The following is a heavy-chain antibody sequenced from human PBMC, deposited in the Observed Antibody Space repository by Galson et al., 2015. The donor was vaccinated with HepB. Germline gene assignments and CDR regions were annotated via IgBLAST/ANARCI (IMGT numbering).Heavy chain of an antibody. CDR1: GFTFSSYW. Sequence: SLRLSCAASGFTFSSYWMSWVRQAPGKGLEWVANIKQDGSEKYYVDSVKGRFTISRDNARNSLYLQMNSLRAEDTAVYYCARPVDTARSDAFDIWGQGTMVTVSS. V-gene: IGHV3-7*03. J-gene: IGHJ3*02. CDR3: ARPVDTARSDAFDI. CDR2: IKQDGSEK. D-gene: IGHD5-18*01.